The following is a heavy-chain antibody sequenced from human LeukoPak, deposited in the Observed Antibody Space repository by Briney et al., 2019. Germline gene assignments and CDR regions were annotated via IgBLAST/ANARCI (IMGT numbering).Heavy chain of an antibody. CDR3: AKGYYGSGSYGWFDP. V-gene: IGHV3-23*01. D-gene: IGHD3-10*01. J-gene: IGHJ5*02. CDR1: GFTFSISG. Sequence: GGSLRLSCAASGFTFSISGMIWVRQAPGKGLEWVSAISGSGDRAYHADSVKGRFTISRDNSKNTLYLQMNSLRAEDTAVYYCAKGYYGSGSYGWFDPWGQGTLVTVSS. CDR2: ISGSGDRA.